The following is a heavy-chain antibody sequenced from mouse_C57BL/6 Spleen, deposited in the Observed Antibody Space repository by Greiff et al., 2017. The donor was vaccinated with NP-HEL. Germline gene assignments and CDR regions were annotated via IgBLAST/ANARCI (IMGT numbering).Heavy chain of an antibody. CDR1: GFTFSDSG. D-gene: IGHD2-14*01. Sequence: EVLFVGSGGGFVKPGGSLKLSCAASGFTFSDSGITWVRRAAEKGLEWVAYIRSGSSTIYYADTVKGRFTISRDNAKNTLFLQMTSLRSEDTAMYYCARRGTLYAMDYWGQGTSVTVSS. V-gene: IGHV5-17*01. CDR3: ARRGTLYAMDY. CDR2: IRSGSSTI. J-gene: IGHJ4*01.